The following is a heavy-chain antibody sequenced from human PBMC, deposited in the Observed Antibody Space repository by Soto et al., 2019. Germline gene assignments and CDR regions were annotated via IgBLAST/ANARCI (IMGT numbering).Heavy chain of an antibody. J-gene: IGHJ4*02. Sequence: GSLRLSCAASGFTFSAYAMHWVRQAPGRGLEWVAVISYEGSLKNYADSVKGRFTISRDNSKNTLYLQMNSLRREDTAVYYCARDAGRFLEWLLDYWGQGTLVTVSS. CDR1: GFTFSAYA. CDR3: ARDAGRFLEWLLDY. CDR2: ISYEGSLK. D-gene: IGHD3-3*01. V-gene: IGHV3-30*04.